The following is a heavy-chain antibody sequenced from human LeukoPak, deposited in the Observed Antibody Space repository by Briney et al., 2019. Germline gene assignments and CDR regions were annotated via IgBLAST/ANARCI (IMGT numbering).Heavy chain of an antibody. J-gene: IGHJ4*02. CDR3: ARYQDLPRTAFDY. CDR1: GFTFNSYP. V-gene: IGHV3-30*04. Sequence: GGSLRLSCGASGFTFNSYPMHWVRQAPGEGLQWVAVISNDGRDKHYADSVKGRFTISRDNSKNTLYLQMNSLRTEDTAVYYCARYQDLPRTAFDYWGQGTLVTVSS. CDR2: ISNDGRDK.